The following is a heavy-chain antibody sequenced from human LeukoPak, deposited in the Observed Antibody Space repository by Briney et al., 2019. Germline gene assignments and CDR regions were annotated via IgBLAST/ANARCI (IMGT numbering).Heavy chain of an antibody. CDR2: IYPCDSDT. CDR3: ARHRHCSSTSCYADLDY. V-gene: IGHV5-51*01. CDR1: GYSFTSYW. Sequence: GESLKISCQGSGYSFTSYWIGWVRQMPGKGLEWMGIIYPCDSDTRYSPSFQGQVTISADKSLSTAYLQWSSLKASDTAMYYCARHRHCSSTSCYADLDYWGQGTLVTVSS. J-gene: IGHJ4*02. D-gene: IGHD2-2*01.